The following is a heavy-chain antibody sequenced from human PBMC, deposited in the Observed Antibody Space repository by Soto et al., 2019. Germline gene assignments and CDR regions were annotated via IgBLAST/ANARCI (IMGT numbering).Heavy chain of an antibody. CDR2: IVPVFGTP. CDR1: GGTFSSYT. D-gene: IGHD3-3*02. J-gene: IGHJ4*02. CDR3: ATEIRATRAKGY. V-gene: IGHV1-69*15. Sequence: QVQLVQSGAEVKKPGSSVKVSCKASGGTFSSYTVSWVRQAPGQGLEWMGSIVPVFGTPNYAQRFQGRVRINADESTGTHYMELTSLRFADTAVYFCATEIRATRAKGYWGQGTLVTVSS.